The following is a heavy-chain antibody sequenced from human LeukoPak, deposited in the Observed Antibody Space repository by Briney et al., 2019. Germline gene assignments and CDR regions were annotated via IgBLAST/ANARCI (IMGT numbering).Heavy chain of an antibody. J-gene: IGHJ6*02. Sequence: GGSLRLSCAASGFTFSDYWMHWVRQAPGKGLVWVSHINADEDRAAYADSVKGRFTISRDNARNTLYLQMSNLRAEDTAVYFCARGGGLDVWGQGATVTVSS. D-gene: IGHD3-16*01. CDR3: ARGGGLDV. CDR1: GFTFSDYW. V-gene: IGHV3-74*01. CDR2: INADEDRA.